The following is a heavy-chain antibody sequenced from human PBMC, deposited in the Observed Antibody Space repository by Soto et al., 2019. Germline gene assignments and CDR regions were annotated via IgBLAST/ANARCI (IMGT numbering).Heavy chain of an antibody. Sequence: QVQLVQSGAEVEKPGSSVKVSCKASGGTFSSYAISWVRQAPGQGLEWMGGIIPIFGTANYAQKFQGRVTITADESTSTAYRELSSLRSEDTAVYYCAREGSSTAPFDCWGQGTLVTVSS. CDR2: IIPIFGTA. CDR1: GGTFSSYA. J-gene: IGHJ4*02. D-gene: IGHD2-2*01. CDR3: AREGSSTAPFDC. V-gene: IGHV1-69*12.